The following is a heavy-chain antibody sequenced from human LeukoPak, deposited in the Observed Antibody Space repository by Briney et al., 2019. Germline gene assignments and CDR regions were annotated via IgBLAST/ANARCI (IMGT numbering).Heavy chain of an antibody. V-gene: IGHV1-2*02. CDR3: ARVVRGAAAGNNWFDP. CDR2: INPNSGGT. J-gene: IGHJ5*02. D-gene: IGHD6-13*01. Sequence: ASVKVSCKASGYTFTGYYMHWVRQAPGQGLEWMGWINPNSGGTNYAQKFQGRVTMTRDTSISTAYMELSRLRSDDTAVYYCARVVRGAAAGNNWFDPWGQGTLVTVSS. CDR1: GYTFTGYY.